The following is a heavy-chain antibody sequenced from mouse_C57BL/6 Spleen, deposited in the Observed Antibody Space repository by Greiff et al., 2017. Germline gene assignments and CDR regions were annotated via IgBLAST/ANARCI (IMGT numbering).Heavy chain of an antibody. V-gene: IGHV7-3*01. CDR3: ARYITTVVAARYFDV. D-gene: IGHD1-1*01. J-gene: IGHJ1*03. CDR2: IRNKANGYTT. Sequence: EVQRVESGGGLVQPGGSLSLSCAASGFTFTDYYMSWVRQPPGKALEWLGFIRNKANGYTTEYSASVKGRFTISRDNSQSILYLQMNALRAEDSATYYWARYITTVVAARYFDVWGTGTTVTVSA. CDR1: GFTFTDYY.